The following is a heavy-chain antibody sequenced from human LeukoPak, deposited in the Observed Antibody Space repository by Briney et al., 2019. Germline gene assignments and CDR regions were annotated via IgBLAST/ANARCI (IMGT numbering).Heavy chain of an antibody. D-gene: IGHD6-25*01. J-gene: IGHJ4*02. CDR1: GFTFSTYG. CDR3: ARRYSSGGNDY. CDR2: IRCDGSNK. V-gene: IGHV3-30*02. Sequence: PGGSLRLSCAASGFTFSTYGIDWVRQAPGKGLEWVSFIRCDGSNKYYADSVKGRFAISRDNSKNTLYLQMDTLRAEDTAVYYCARRYSSGGNDYWGQGTLVTVSS.